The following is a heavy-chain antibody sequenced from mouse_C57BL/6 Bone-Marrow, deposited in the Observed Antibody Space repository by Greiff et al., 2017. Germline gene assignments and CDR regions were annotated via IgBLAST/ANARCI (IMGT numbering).Heavy chain of an antibody. Sequence: VQLQQSGAELARPGASVKLSCKASGYTFTSYGISWVKQRTGQGLEWIGEIYPRSGNTYYTEKFKGKATLTADKSSRTAYMELRSLTSEDSAVYFCARSNYDYGGQGTLVTVSA. CDR2: IYPRSGNT. D-gene: IGHD2-4*01. CDR3: ARSNYDY. CDR1: GYTFTSYG. J-gene: IGHJ3*01. V-gene: IGHV1-81*01.